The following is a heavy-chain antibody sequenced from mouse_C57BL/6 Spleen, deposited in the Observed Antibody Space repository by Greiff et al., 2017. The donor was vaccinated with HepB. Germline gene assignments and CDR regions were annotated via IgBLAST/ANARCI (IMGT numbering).Heavy chain of an antibody. CDR1: GYTFTSYW. Sequence: VQLQQPGAELVKPGASVKLSCKASGYTFTSYWMHWVKQRPGQGLEWIGMIHPNSGSTNYNEKFKSKATLTVDKSSSTAYMQLSSLTSEDSAVYYCARYYYGSRNDYFDYWGQGTTLTVSS. CDR3: ARYYYGSRNDYFDY. V-gene: IGHV1-64*01. CDR2: IHPNSGST. D-gene: IGHD1-1*01. J-gene: IGHJ2*01.